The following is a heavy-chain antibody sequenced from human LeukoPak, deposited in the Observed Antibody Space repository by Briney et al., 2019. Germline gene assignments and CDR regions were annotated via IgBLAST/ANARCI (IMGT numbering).Heavy chain of an antibody. CDR2: INQDGREK. D-gene: IGHD2-15*01. CDR1: GFTLSSYW. V-gene: IGHV3-7*04. Sequence: GGSLRLSCAASGFTLSSYWMSWVREAPGKGLEWVADINQDGREKYYVDSEKGRFTISRDNAKNSLYLQMNSLRAEDTAVYFCARGDKFSGDYWGQGTLVTVSS. CDR3: ARGDKFSGDY. J-gene: IGHJ4*02.